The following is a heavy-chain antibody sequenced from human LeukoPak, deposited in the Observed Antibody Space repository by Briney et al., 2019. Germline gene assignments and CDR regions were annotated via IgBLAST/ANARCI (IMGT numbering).Heavy chain of an antibody. V-gene: IGHV3-30-3*01. Sequence: GGSLRLSCAASGFTFSSYAMHWVRQAPGKGLEWVAVISYDGSNKYYADSVKGRFTISRDNSKNTLYLQMNSLRAEDTAVYYCASFVVAGLFDYWGQGTLATVSS. J-gene: IGHJ4*02. D-gene: IGHD6-19*01. CDR3: ASFVVAGLFDY. CDR1: GFTFSSYA. CDR2: ISYDGSNK.